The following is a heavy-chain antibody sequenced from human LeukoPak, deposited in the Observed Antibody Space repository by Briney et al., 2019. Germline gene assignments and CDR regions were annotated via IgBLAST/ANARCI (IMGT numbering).Heavy chain of an antibody. CDR2: IYTSGST. CDR3: AREYRMATTTP. V-gene: IGHV4-61*02. Sequence: SETLSLTCTVSGGSISIGSYYWSWIRQPAGKGLEWIGRIYTSGSTNYNPSLKSRVTISVDTSKNQFSLKLSSVTAADTAVYYCAREYRMATTTPWGQGTLVTVSS. J-gene: IGHJ4*02. CDR1: GGSISIGSYY. D-gene: IGHD5-24*01.